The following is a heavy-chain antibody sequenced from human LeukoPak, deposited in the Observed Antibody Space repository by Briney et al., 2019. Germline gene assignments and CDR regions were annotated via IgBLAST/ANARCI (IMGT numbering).Heavy chain of an antibody. CDR1: GGTFSSYA. J-gene: IGHJ4*02. Sequence: GASVKVSCKASGGTFSSYAISWVRQAPGQGLEWMGGIIPIFGTANYAQKFQGRATITTDESTSTAYMELSSLRSEDTAVYYCAREGGEYSSFDYWGQGTLVTVSS. CDR3: AREGGEYSSFDY. V-gene: IGHV1-69*05. D-gene: IGHD3-22*01. CDR2: IIPIFGTA.